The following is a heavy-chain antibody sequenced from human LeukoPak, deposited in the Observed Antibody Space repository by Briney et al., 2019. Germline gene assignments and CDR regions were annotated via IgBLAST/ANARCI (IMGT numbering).Heavy chain of an antibody. CDR2: IYYSGST. Sequence: TSETLSLTCTVSGGSISSYYWSWIRQPPGKGLEWIGYIYYSGSTNYNPSLKSRVTISVDKSKNQFSLKLSSVTAADTAVYYCARVWAGGDFPFDYWGQGTLVTVSS. CDR1: GGSISSYY. CDR3: ARVWAGGDFPFDY. D-gene: IGHD2-21*02. V-gene: IGHV4-59*12. J-gene: IGHJ4*02.